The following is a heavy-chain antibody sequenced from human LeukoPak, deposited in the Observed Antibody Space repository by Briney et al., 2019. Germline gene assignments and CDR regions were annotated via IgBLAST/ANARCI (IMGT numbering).Heavy chain of an antibody. CDR1: GGSISSYY. CDR2: IYYSGST. J-gene: IGHJ5*02. Sequence: SETLSLTCTVSGGSISSYYWSWSRQPPGRGLEWIGYIYYSGSTNYNPSLKSRVTISVDTSKNQFSLKLSSVTAADTAVYYCARNKAAAGATWFDPWGQGTLVTVSS. D-gene: IGHD6-13*01. V-gene: IGHV4-59*01. CDR3: ARNKAAAGATWFDP.